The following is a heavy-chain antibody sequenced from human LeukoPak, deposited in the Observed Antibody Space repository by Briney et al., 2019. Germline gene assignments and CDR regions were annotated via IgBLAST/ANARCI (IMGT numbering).Heavy chain of an antibody. D-gene: IGHD3-22*01. J-gene: IGHJ4*02. Sequence: GGSLRLSCAASGFTFSNAWMSWVRQAPGKGLEWVGRIKSKTDGGTADYAAPVKGRFTISRDDSKNTLYLQMNSLKTEDTAVYYCTTRLRYYDSSGNPGPYPNDYWGQGTLVTVSS. CDR1: GFTFSNAW. V-gene: IGHV3-15*01. CDR3: TTRLRYYDSSGNPGPYPNDY. CDR2: IKSKTDGGTA.